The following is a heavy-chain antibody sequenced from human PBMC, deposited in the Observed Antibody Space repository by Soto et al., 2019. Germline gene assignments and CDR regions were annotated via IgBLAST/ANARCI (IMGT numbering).Heavy chain of an antibody. D-gene: IGHD3-3*01. CDR2: IYWDDDK. Sequence: QITLKESGPTLVKPTQTLTLTCTFSGFSLSSSAVGVGVGWIRQPPGKALEWLALIYWDDDKRYNPSLKSRLTVTKDTSQNQVVLTMTNMDAVDTATYYCVHWNMGTYGTIFFDYWGQGTLVTVSS. CDR3: VHWNMGTYGTIFFDY. CDR1: GFSLSSSAVGVG. V-gene: IGHV2-5*02. J-gene: IGHJ4*02.